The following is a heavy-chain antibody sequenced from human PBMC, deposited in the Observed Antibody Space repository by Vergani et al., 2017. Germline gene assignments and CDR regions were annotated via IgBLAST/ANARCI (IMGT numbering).Heavy chain of an antibody. CDR2: ISYDRSNK. CDR3: AIWSRAARPNNDAFDI. Sequence: QVQLVESGGGVVQPGRSLRLSCAASGFTFSSYAMHWVRQAPGKGLEWVAVISYDRSNKYYADSVKGRFTISRDNSKNTLYLQMNSLRAEDTAVYYCAIWSRAARPNNDAFDIWGQGTMVTVSS. D-gene: IGHD6-6*01. J-gene: IGHJ3*02. CDR1: GFTFSSYA. V-gene: IGHV3-30*01.